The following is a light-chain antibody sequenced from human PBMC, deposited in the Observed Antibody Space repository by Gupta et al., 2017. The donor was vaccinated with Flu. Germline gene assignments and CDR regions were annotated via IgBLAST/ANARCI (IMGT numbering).Light chain of an antibody. CDR1: QSVSSY. CDR3: QQLSTGHPRST. CDR2: DAS. Sequence: DIVFTEFRATLSVSPGERATLSCRASQSVSSYLAWYKQKPGQAPRLVIYDASNRATGIQARFSGSGYGTDFTLTISSREPEDFAVYYCQQLSTGHPRSTFGPGTKMEIK. V-gene: IGKV3-11*01. J-gene: IGKJ2*01.